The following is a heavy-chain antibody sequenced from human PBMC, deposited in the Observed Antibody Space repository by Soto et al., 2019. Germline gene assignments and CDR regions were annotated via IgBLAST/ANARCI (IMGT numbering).Heavy chain of an antibody. J-gene: IGHJ4*02. CDR2: VYYTGST. D-gene: IGHD6-19*01. V-gene: IGHV4-59*01. CDR1: GGSISGAY. CDR3: ARSVAVPGAHIDY. Sequence: SETLSLTCSVSGGSISGAYWSWIRQSPGKGLEWLGYVYYTGSTNYSPSLRSRVSISVDTSKNEFSLRLSSVTAADTAVYFCARSVAVPGAHIDYWGQGTQVTVSS.